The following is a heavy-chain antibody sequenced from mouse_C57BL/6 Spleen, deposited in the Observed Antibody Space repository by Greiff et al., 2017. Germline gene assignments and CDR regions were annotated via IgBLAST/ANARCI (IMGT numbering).Heavy chain of an antibody. D-gene: IGHD3-2*02. Sequence: EVLGVESGGDLVKPGGSLTLSCAASGFTFSSYGMSWVRQTPDKRLEWVATIRSGGSYTYYPDSVKGRFTISRDNAKNTLYLQMSRMKSEDTALYYWAREAKAQAVFDYWGQGTTLTVSS. V-gene: IGHV5-6*01. CDR3: AREAKAQAVFDY. CDR2: IRSGGSYT. J-gene: IGHJ2*01. CDR1: GFTFSSYG.